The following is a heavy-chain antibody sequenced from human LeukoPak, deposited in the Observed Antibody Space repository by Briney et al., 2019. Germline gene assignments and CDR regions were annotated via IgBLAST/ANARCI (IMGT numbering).Heavy chain of an antibody. J-gene: IGHJ1*01. CDR2: IYTSGST. V-gene: IGHV4-4*09. Sequence: SETLSLTCTVSGGSISSYYWSWIRQPPGKGLEWIGYIYTSGSTNYNPSLKSRVTISVDTSKNQFSLKLSSVTAADTAVYYCARGYCSSTSYYLGSEYFQHWGQGTLVTVSS. CDR3: ARGYCSSTSYYLGSEYFQH. D-gene: IGHD2-2*01. CDR1: GGSISSYY.